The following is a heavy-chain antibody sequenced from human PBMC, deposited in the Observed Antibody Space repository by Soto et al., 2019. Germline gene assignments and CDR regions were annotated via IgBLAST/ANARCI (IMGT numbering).Heavy chain of an antibody. CDR1: GGSISSGGYY. CDR2: IYYSGST. V-gene: IGHV4-31*03. CDR3: ARIEYYYDSSGYTAEYFQH. D-gene: IGHD3-22*01. Sequence: SETLSLTCTVSGGSISSGGYYWSWIRQHPGKGLEWIGYIYYSGSTYYNTSLKSRVTISVDTSKNQFSLKLSSVTAADTAVYYCARIEYYYDSSGYTAEYFQHWGQGTLVTVS. J-gene: IGHJ1*01.